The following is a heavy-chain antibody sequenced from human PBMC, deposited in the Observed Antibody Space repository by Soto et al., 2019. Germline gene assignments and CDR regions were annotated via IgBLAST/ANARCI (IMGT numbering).Heavy chain of an antibody. Sequence: GGSLRLSCAASGFTFSSYGMSWVRQAPGKGLEWVSAISNGGGGTYYADSVTGRFTISRDNSKNTLYPQMNSLRAEDTAVYYCATYIEVVPAAMDFQDYWSQGTLVTVSS. J-gene: IGHJ4*02. V-gene: IGHV3-23*01. CDR1: GFTFSSYG. CDR2: ISNGGGGT. CDR3: ATYIEVVPAAMDFQDY. D-gene: IGHD2-2*01.